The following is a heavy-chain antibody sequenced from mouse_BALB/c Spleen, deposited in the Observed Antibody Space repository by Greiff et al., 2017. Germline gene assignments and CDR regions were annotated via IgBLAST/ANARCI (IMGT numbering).Heavy chain of an antibody. CDR2: IWSGGST. CDR3: ARVPIYYDAMDY. V-gene: IGHV2-4-1*01. Sequence: QVQLQQSGPGLVQPSLSLSITCTVSGFSLTSYGVHWVRQSPGKGLEWLGVIWSGGSTDYNAAFISRLSISKDNSKSQVFFKMNSLQADDTAIYYCARVPIYYDAMDYWGQGTSVTVSS. CDR1: GFSLTSYG. D-gene: IGHD2-1*01. J-gene: IGHJ4*01.